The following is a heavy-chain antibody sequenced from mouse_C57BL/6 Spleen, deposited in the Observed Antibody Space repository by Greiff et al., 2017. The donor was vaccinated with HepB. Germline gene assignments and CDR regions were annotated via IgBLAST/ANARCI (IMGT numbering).Heavy chain of an antibody. J-gene: IGHJ4*01. CDR2: IDPSDSET. Sequence: VKLQQPGAELVRPGSSVKLSCKASGYTFTSYWMHWVKQRPIQGLEWIGNIDPSDSETHYNQKFKDKATLTVDKSSSTAYMQLSSLTSEDSAVYYCARSGKNYYAMDYWGQGTSVTVSS. D-gene: IGHD3-1*01. V-gene: IGHV1-52*01. CDR1: GYTFTSYW. CDR3: ARSGKNYYAMDY.